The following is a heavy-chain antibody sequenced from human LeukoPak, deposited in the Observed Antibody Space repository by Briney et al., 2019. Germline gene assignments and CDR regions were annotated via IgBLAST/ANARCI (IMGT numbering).Heavy chain of an antibody. CDR3: ARDTREYSSGWYADFDY. Sequence: ASVKVSCKASGYTFTNYYMHWVRQAPGQGREWMGIVKPSVGSTSYAQKFQGRVTMTRDMSTNTVYRELSSLRSEDTAVDYCARDTREYSSGWYADFDYWGQGTLVTVSS. V-gene: IGHV1-46*01. CDR1: GYTFTNYY. J-gene: IGHJ4*02. CDR2: VKPSVGST. D-gene: IGHD6-19*01.